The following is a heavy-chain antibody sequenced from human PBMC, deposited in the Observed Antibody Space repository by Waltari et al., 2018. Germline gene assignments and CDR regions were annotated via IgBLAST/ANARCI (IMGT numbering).Heavy chain of an antibody. D-gene: IGHD4-4*01. J-gene: IGHJ2*01. Sequence: QVQLVQSGAEVKKPGSSVKVSCKASGGTFSSYAISWVRQAPGQGLEWMGGFIPILGTANYEQKFQGRVTITADESTSTAYMELSSLRSEDTAVYYCARDLSKTPLGYFDLWGRGTLVTVSS. CDR1: GGTFSSYA. V-gene: IGHV1-69*01. CDR2: FIPILGTA. CDR3: ARDLSKTPLGYFDL.